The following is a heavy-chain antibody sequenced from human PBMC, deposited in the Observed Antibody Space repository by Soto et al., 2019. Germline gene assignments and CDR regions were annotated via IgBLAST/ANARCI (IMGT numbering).Heavy chain of an antibody. Sequence: SETLSLTCAVYGGSFSGYYWSWIRQPPGKGLEWIGEINHSGSTNYNPSLKSRVTISVDTSKNQFSLKLSSVTAADTAVYYCAWPNYYGSGSYGYGGQGPLVTVSS. D-gene: IGHD3-10*01. J-gene: IGHJ4*02. V-gene: IGHV4-34*01. CDR3: AWPNYYGSGSYGY. CDR1: GGSFSGYY. CDR2: INHSGST.